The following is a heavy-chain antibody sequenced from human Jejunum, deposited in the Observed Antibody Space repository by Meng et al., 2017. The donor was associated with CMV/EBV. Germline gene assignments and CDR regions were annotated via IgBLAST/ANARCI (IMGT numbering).Heavy chain of an antibody. J-gene: IGHJ4*02. Sequence: SGFPFGSYAMPWVRQAPGKGLEWVSGITDSGGSTNYADSVKGRFTISRDNSKNTLYLQMNSLRAEDTAVYYCAKGRAGSTSCFDYWGQGTLGTVSS. D-gene: IGHD2-2*01. CDR1: GFPFGSYA. CDR3: AKGRAGSTSCFDY. V-gene: IGHV3-23*01. CDR2: ITDSGGST.